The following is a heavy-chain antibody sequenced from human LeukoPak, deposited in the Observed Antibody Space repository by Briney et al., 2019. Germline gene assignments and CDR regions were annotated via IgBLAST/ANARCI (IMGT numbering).Heavy chain of an antibody. V-gene: IGHV1-46*01. CDR2: INPSGGST. Sequence: ASVKVSCKASGYSFTSYYIHWVRQAPGQGLEWMGIINPSGGSTNYIQKFQGRVTMTRDTSTSTIYMELSSLRSEDTAVYYCARLSGYCSITGCSVRGDYWGQGTLVTVSS. J-gene: IGHJ4*02. CDR3: ARLSGYCSITGCSVRGDY. CDR1: GYSFTSYY. D-gene: IGHD2-2*01.